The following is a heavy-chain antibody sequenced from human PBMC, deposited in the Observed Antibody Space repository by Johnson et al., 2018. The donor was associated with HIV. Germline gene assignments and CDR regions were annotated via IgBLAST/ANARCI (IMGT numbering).Heavy chain of an antibody. Sequence: QVQLVESGGGVVQPGGSLRLSCAASGFTFSGYAMHWVRQAPGMGLGWVALISYDGSNKYYADSVKGRFTISRDNSKNTLYLQMNSLRAEDTAVYYCARGGNEIDAFDIWGQGTMVTVSS. J-gene: IGHJ3*02. CDR2: ISYDGSNK. D-gene: IGHD1-1*01. V-gene: IGHV3-30*04. CDR3: ARGGNEIDAFDI. CDR1: GFTFSGYA.